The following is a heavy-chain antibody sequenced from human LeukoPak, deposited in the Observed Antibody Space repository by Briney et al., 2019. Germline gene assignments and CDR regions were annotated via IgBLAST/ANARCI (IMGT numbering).Heavy chain of an antibody. Sequence: SKTLSLTCTVSGGSINNYYWSWIRQPPGKGLEWIGYIYYTGNTNYNPSLERRVTISVDRSKNQFSLKLNSVTAADTAVYYCARDGAQYDSLDYEGEYYYYFGMDVWGQGATVTVSS. CDR1: GGSINNYY. J-gene: IGHJ6*02. V-gene: IGHV4-59*01. CDR3: ARDGAQYDSLDYEGEYYYYFGMDV. D-gene: IGHD3-22*01. CDR2: IYYTGNT.